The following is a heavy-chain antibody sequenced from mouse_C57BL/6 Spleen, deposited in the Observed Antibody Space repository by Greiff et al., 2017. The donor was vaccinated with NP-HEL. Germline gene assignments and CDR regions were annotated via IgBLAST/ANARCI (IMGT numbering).Heavy chain of an antibody. CDR3: ARYWGGLWYFDV. V-gene: IGHV1-26*01. Sequence: EVQLQQSGPELVKPGASVKISCKASGYTFTDYYMNWVKQSHGKSLEWIGDINPNNGGTSYNQKFKGKATLTVDKSSSTAYMELRSLTSEDSAVYYCARYWGGLWYFDVWGTGTTVTVSS. CDR2: INPNNGGT. CDR1: GYTFTDYY. D-gene: IGHD4-1*01. J-gene: IGHJ1*03.